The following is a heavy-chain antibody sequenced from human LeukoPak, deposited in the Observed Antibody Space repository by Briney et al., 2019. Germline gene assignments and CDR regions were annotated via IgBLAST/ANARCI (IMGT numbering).Heavy chain of an antibody. V-gene: IGHV1-18*01. CDR1: GYTFTIYG. D-gene: IGHD2-15*01. Sequence: ASVKVSCKTSGYTFTIYGIGWVRQAPGQGLEWMGLISAYGNTNYAQNLQGRVTMTTGTSTSTAYMELRSLRSDDTAVYYCARGIIGYYFDYWGQGTLVTVSS. J-gene: IGHJ4*02. CDR3: ARGIIGYYFDY. CDR2: ISAYGNT.